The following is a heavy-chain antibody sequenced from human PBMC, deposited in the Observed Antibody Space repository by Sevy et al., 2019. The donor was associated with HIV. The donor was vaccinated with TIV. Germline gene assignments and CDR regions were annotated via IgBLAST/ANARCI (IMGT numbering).Heavy chain of an antibody. J-gene: IGHJ6*02. CDR3: ARQSGYCSSTSCRSYYYYGMDV. CDR1: GGSISSYY. D-gene: IGHD2-2*01. Sequence: SETLSLTCTVSGGSISSYYWSWIRQPAGKGLEWIGRIYISGSTNCNPSLKSRVTMSVDTSKNQFSLKLSSVTAADTAVYYCARQSGYCSSTSCRSYYYYGMDVWGQGTTVTVSS. CDR2: IYISGST. V-gene: IGHV4-4*07.